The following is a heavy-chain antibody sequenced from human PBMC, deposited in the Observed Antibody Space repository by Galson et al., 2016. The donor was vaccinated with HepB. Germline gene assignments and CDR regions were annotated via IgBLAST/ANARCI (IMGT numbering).Heavy chain of an antibody. CDR1: GFDFSTYS. Sequence: SLRLSCAASGFDFSTYSMNWVRQAPGKGLEWVSSISGLSTYIYYADSVKGRFTISRDNAKNSLYLQMNSLRDEDTAVYYCARDRRSNYVYWYFDLWGRGTLVTVSS. V-gene: IGHV3-21*01. CDR2: ISGLSTYI. CDR3: ARDRRSNYVYWYFDL. D-gene: IGHD3-10*01. J-gene: IGHJ2*01.